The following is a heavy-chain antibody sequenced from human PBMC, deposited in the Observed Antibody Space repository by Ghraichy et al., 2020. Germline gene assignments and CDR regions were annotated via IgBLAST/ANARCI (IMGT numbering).Heavy chain of an antibody. J-gene: IGHJ6*02. CDR3: ARDISKLLGYVIDD. V-gene: IGHV3-48*03. CDR2: ISSSGSTI. D-gene: IGHD2-21*01. CDR1: GFTFSSYE. Sequence: LSLTCAASGFTFSSYEMHWVRQAPGKGLEWVSYISSSGSTIYYADSVKGRFTISRDNDKNSLYLQMNSLRAEDTAVYYCARDISKLLGYVIDDWGQGTTVTVSS.